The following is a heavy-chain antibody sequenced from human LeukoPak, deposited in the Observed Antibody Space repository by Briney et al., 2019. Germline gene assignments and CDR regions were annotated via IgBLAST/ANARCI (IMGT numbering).Heavy chain of an antibody. CDR1: GYTFTSYG. V-gene: IGHV1-18*01. D-gene: IGHD3-10*01. J-gene: IGHJ4*02. CDR2: ISAYNGNT. Sequence: ASVKVSCKASGYTFTSYGISWVRQAPGQGLEWMGWISAYNGNTNYAQKPQGRVTMTTDTSTSTAYKELRSLRSDDTAVYYCARGLRYYGSGSFFDYWGQGTLVTVSS. CDR3: ARGLRYYGSGSFFDY.